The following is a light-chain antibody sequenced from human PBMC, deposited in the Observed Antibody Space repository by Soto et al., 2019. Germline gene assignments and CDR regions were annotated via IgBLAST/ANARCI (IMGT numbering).Light chain of an antibody. Sequence: DIQMNQVPSSLAGSVGDRGNNTWLASQSISTWLAWYQQKPGTAPKVLIYHASNLQSGVPSRFSGSGSGTEFTLTIGSLQPDDFATYYCQHYDTYSIPFGQGTRLE. J-gene: IGKJ5*01. V-gene: IGKV1-5*01. CDR2: HAS. CDR3: QHYDTYSIP. CDR1: QSISTW.